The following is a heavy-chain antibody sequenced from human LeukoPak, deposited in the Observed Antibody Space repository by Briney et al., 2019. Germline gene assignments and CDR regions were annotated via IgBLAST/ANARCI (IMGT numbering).Heavy chain of an antibody. J-gene: IGHJ4*02. D-gene: IGHD2-2*01. Sequence: GRSLRPSCAAAGFTFSSFWIRWVRQAPGKGLVWVSRINSDGSSTSYADSVKGRFTISRDNAKNTLYLQMNSLRAEDTAVYYCARGDIVVVPADVRYYFDYWGQGTLVTVSS. V-gene: IGHV3-74*01. CDR2: INSDGSST. CDR3: ARGDIVVVPADVRYYFDY. CDR1: GFTFSSFW.